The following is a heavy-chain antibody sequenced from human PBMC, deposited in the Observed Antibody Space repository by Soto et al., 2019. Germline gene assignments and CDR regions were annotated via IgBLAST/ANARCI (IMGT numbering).Heavy chain of an antibody. V-gene: IGHV1-18*01. Sequence: QVQLVQSGAEVKKPGASVKVSCKASGYTFTSYGISWVRQAPGQGLEWMGWVNAYNVNTNYEQKYQGRVTMTTDTSTSTAYMELRSLRSDDTAVYYCASEAVSGRTGFDYWGQGTLVTVSS. CDR3: ASEAVSGRTGFDY. D-gene: IGHD6-19*01. CDR1: GYTFTSYG. J-gene: IGHJ4*02. CDR2: VNAYNVNT.